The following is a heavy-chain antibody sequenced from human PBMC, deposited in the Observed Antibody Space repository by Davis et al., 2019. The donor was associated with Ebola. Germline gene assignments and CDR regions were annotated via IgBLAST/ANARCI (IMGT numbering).Heavy chain of an antibody. J-gene: IGHJ4*02. V-gene: IGHV3-9*01. D-gene: IGHD6-19*01. CDR2: ISWNSGSI. CDR3: AKESGGSGWAFDY. CDR1: GFTFDDYA. Sequence: PGGSLRLSCAASGFTFDDYAMHWVRHAPGKGLEWVSGISWNSGSIGYADSVKGRFTISRDNAKNSLYLQMNSLRAEDTALYYCAKESGGSGWAFDYWGQGTLVTVSS.